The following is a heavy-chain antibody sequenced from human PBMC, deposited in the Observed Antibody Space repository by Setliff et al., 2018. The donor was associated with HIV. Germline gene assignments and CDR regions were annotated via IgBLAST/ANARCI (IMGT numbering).Heavy chain of an antibody. V-gene: IGHV3-30*04. Sequence: PGGSLRLSCAASGFTFTTYAMHWVRQAPGKGLEWVAVISIYDGSEKYYADSVKGRFTISRDNSKNMLYLEMNSLRAEDTAIYYCARDVIGWYIGNYWGQGTLVTVSS. CDR1: GFTFTTYA. CDR3: ARDVIGWYIGNY. CDR2: ISIYDGSEK. J-gene: IGHJ4*02. D-gene: IGHD6-19*01.